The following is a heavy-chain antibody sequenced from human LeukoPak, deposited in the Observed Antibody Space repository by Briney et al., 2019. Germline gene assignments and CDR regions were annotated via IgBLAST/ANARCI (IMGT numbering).Heavy chain of an antibody. V-gene: IGHV4-34*01. CDR1: GFTFTDYY. D-gene: IGHD3-10*01. CDR3: ARNYNYGRYFFDS. CDR2: INRGGST. Sequence: LRLSCAASGFTFTDYYMNWIRQPPRKGLEWIGEINRGGSTNYTPSLKSRITISVDTSKNQFSLKLTSVTAADTAVYYCARNYNYGRYFFDSWGQGILVTVSS. J-gene: IGHJ4*02.